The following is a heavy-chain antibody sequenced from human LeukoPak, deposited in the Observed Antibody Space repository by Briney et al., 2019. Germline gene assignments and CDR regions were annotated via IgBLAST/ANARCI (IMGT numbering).Heavy chain of an antibody. V-gene: IGHV4-34*01. CDR1: GGSFSGYY. CDR2: INHSGST. CDR3: ARSLQTWEPVDY. D-gene: IGHD1-26*01. Sequence: PSETLSLTCAVYGGSFSGYYWSWIRQPPGKGLGWIGEINHSGSTNYNPSLKSRVTISVDTSKNQFSLKLSSVTAADTAVYYCARSLQTWEPVDYWGQGTLVTVSS. J-gene: IGHJ4*02.